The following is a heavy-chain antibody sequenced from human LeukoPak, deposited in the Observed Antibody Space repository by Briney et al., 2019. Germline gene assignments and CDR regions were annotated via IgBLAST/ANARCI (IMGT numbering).Heavy chain of an antibody. CDR2: IGGRSGTT. J-gene: IGHJ4*02. D-gene: IGHD3-9*01. Sequence: GGSLRLSCAASGFTFSSYGMHWVRQAPGKGLEWVSAIGGRSGTTYYADSVKGRFTISRDNSKNTLYLQMNSLRAEDTAVYYCAKDEPRRSGYDILTGTWDYWGQGTLVTVSS. CDR3: AKDEPRRSGYDILTGTWDY. CDR1: GFTFSSYG. V-gene: IGHV3-23*01.